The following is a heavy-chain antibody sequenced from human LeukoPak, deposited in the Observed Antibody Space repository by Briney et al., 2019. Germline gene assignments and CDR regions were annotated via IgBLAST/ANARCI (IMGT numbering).Heavy chain of an antibody. Sequence: PSETLSLTCSVSGGSISNYYWSWIRQPAGKGLEWIGRIYTSGSTKYNPSLKSRVTMSLDKSKNQFSPKLSSVIAADTAVYYCANLHRDSDGYYYVDNWGQGTLVTVSS. J-gene: IGHJ4*02. V-gene: IGHV4-4*07. CDR1: GGSISNYY. CDR3: ANLHRDSDGYYYVDN. CDR2: IYTSGST. D-gene: IGHD3-22*01.